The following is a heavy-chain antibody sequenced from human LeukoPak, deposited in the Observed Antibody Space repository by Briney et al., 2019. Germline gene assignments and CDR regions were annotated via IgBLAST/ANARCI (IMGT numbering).Heavy chain of an antibody. Sequence: GGSLRLSCAASGFTFSSYAMSWVRQAPGKGLEWVSGISGSGDSTYYADSVKGRFTISRDKSRNTLYLQMNSLGAADTAVYYCAKDLTPGNALGSYRFDYWGQGTLVTVSS. CDR1: GFTFSSYA. CDR3: AKDLTPGNALGSYRFDY. CDR2: ISGSGDST. V-gene: IGHV3-23*01. D-gene: IGHD3-16*02. J-gene: IGHJ4*02.